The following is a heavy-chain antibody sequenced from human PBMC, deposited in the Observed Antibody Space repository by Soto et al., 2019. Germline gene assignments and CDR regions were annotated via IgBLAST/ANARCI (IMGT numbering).Heavy chain of an antibody. J-gene: IGHJ4*02. CDR2: IYYSGST. D-gene: IGHD2-15*01. CDR3: ARDRGRVGDCSGGSCLAPNY. Sequence: SETLSLTCTVSGGSISSGDYYWSWIRQPPGKGLEWIGYIYYSGSTYYNPSLKSRVTISVDTSKNQFSLKLSSVTAADTAVYYCARDRGRVGDCSGGSCLAPNYWGQGALVTVSS. V-gene: IGHV4-30-4*01. CDR1: GGSISSGDYY.